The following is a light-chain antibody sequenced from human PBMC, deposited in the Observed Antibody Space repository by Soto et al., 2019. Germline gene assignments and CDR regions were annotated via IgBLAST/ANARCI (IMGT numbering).Light chain of an antibody. CDR1: AGAVNTCYF. Sequence: QTVVTQEPSLTVSPGGTVTLTCASSAGAVNTCYFPSWFQQKPGQAPRALIHSTFKRHSWTPARFSGSLLGGKAALTLSDGQPEDEADDYRLLFYGGAQIFGAGTKLTVL. V-gene: IGLV7-43*01. CDR3: LLFYGGAQI. CDR2: STF. J-gene: IGLJ2*01.